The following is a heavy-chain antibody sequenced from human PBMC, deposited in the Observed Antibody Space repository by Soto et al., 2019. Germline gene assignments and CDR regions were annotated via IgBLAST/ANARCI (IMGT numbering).Heavy chain of an antibody. Sequence: EVQLLESGGGLVQPGGSLRLSCAASGFTFSSYAMSWVRQAPGKGLEWVSAISGSGGSTYYADSVKGRFTISRDNSKNTLYRQMNSLRAEDTAVYYCAKGTVVVAASGYYYMDVWGKGTTVTVSS. CDR3: AKGTVVVAASGYYYMDV. CDR1: GFTFSSYA. D-gene: IGHD2-15*01. CDR2: ISGSGGST. V-gene: IGHV3-23*01. J-gene: IGHJ6*03.